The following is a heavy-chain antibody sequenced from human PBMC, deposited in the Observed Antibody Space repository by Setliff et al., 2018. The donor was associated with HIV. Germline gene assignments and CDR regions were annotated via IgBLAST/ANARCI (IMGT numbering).Heavy chain of an antibody. V-gene: IGHV5-51*01. CDR3: TRHILAYCAGDCYPLDY. CDR2: IYPGDSHT. CDR1: GYSFTSYW. D-gene: IGHD2-21*02. Sequence: GESLTISCKGSGYSFTSYWIAWVRQMPGKGLEWMGIIYPGDSHTRYSPSFQGQVTFSADKSISTAYLQWSSLKASDTAIYYCTRHILAYCAGDCYPLDYWGQGTLVTVLL. J-gene: IGHJ4*02.